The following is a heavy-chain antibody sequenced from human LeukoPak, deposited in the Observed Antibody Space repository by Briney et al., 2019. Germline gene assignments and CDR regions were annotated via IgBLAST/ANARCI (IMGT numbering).Heavy chain of an antibody. J-gene: IGHJ4*02. CDR3: ARDPGPRYDFGDY. V-gene: IGHV1-46*01. CDR1: VYTFTSYY. D-gene: IGHD3-3*01. CDR2: INPSGGST. Sequence: GPSVKVSCKASVYTFTSYYMHWVRQAPGQGLEWMGIINPSGGSTSYAQKFQGRVTMTRDTSTSTVYMELSSLRSEDTAVYYCARDPGPRYDFGDYWGQGTLLTVSS.